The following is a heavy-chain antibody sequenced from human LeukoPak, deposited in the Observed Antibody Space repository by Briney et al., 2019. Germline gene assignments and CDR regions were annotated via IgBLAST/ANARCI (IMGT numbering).Heavy chain of an antibody. CDR2: ICSSSSYI. J-gene: IGHJ4*02. Sequence: GGSLRLSCAASGFTFSSYSMNWVRQAPGKGLEWVSSICSSSSYIYYADSVKGRFSISRDNAKNSLYLQMNSLRAEDTAVYYCARDFWDGYNLDYFDYWGQGTLVTVSS. D-gene: IGHD5-24*01. V-gene: IGHV3-21*01. CDR3: ARDFWDGYNLDYFDY. CDR1: GFTFSSYS.